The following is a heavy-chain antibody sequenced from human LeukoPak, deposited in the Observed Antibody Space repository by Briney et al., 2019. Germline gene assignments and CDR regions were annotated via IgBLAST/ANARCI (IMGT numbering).Heavy chain of an antibody. CDR3: ARGSGGYCSSTSCRRDYYYYSMDV. CDR2: INQSGST. V-gene: IGHV4-34*01. CDR1: GGSFSGYY. D-gene: IGHD2-2*01. Sequence: SETLSLTCAVYGGSFSGYYWSWIRQPPGKGLEWIGEINQSGSTNYNPSLKSRVTISVDTSKNQFSLKLSSVTAADTAVYYCARGSGGYCSSTSCRRDYYYYSMDVWGKGTTVTVSS. J-gene: IGHJ6*03.